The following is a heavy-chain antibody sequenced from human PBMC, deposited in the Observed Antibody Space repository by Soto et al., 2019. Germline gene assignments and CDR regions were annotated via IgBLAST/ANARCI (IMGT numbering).Heavy chain of an antibody. J-gene: IGHJ3*02. CDR2: IYYSGST. CDR3: ASPTLGAFDI. D-gene: IGHD3-16*01. V-gene: IGHV4-39*01. CDR1: GGSISKSNYY. Sequence: QLQLQESGPGLVKPSETLSLTCTVSGGSISKSNYYWGWIRQPPGNSLEWIGSIYYSGSTSYNSSLKSRVTISVDTSKNQFSLRLSSVTAADTAVYYCASPTLGAFDIWGQGTKVTVSS.